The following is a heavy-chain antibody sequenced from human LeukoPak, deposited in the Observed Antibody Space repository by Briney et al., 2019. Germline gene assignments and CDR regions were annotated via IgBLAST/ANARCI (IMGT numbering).Heavy chain of an antibody. Sequence: GASVKVSCKASGYTFTSYDINWVRQATGQGLEWMGWMNPNSGNTGYAQKFQGRVTITRNTSISTAYMELSSLRFEDTAVYYCARGGYYDFWSGYSSNWFDPWGQGTLVTVSS. CDR2: MNPNSGNT. J-gene: IGHJ5*02. CDR3: ARGGYYDFWSGYSSNWFDP. CDR1: GYTFTSYD. D-gene: IGHD3-3*01. V-gene: IGHV1-8*03.